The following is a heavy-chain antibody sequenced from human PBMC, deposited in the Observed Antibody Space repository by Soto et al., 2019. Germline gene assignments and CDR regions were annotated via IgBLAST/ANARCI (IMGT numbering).Heavy chain of an antibody. J-gene: IGHJ4*02. Sequence: QVQLAQSGAEVKMPGSSVKVSCKASGGTFNSYTISWARQAPGQGLEWMGRIIPILGISTYAQKFQGRVTITADKSTSTAYMELSSLRSEDTAVYYCAVGATVVTPDYWGQGTLVTVSS. V-gene: IGHV1-69*02. CDR3: AVGATVVTPDY. CDR1: GGTFNSYT. D-gene: IGHD1-26*01. CDR2: IIPILGIS.